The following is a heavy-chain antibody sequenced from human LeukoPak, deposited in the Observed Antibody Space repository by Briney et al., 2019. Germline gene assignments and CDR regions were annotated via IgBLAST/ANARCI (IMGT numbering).Heavy chain of an antibody. CDR3: ARDPNIVVVPGSWFDP. V-gene: IGHV3-21*01. CDR2: ISSSSSYI. J-gene: IGHJ5*02. CDR1: GFTFSSYS. D-gene: IGHD2-2*01. Sequence: PGGSLRLSCAASGFTFSSYSMNWVGQAPGKGLEWVSSISSSSSYIYYADSVEGRFTISRDNTKNSLYLQMNSLRAEDTAVYYCARDPNIVVVPGSWFDPWGQGTLVTVSS.